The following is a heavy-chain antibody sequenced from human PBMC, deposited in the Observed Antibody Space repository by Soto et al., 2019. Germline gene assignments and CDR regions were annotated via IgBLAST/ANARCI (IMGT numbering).Heavy chain of an antibody. Sequence: GGSLRLSCSAAGCVFGDYAVTWVLQAPGKGLEWVGVVRSETYGGSTEYAASVKGRFRISRDDSESIAYLQMTNLKTEDTAVYYCTRGRGTSGWYADYWGKGIRVTVSS. J-gene: IGHJ4*02. CDR2: VRSETYGGST. CDR1: GCVFGDYA. D-gene: IGHD6-13*01. V-gene: IGHV3-49*04. CDR3: TRGRGTSGWYADY.